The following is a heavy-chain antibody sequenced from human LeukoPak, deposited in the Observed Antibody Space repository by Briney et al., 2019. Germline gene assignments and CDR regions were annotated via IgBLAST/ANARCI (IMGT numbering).Heavy chain of an antibody. J-gene: IGHJ4*02. Sequence: GGSLRLSCAASGFTFSTYNMNWVRQAPGKGLERLSYISSGSSTIYYADSVEGRFTISRDNAKNSLYLQMNSLRDEDTAVYYCARGETARVDYWGQGILVTVSS. V-gene: IGHV3-48*02. CDR2: ISSGSSTI. CDR3: ARGETARVDY. CDR1: GFTFSTYN. D-gene: IGHD3-16*01.